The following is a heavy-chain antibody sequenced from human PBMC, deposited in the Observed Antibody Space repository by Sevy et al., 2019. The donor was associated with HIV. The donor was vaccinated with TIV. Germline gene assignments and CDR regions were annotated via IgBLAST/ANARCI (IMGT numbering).Heavy chain of an antibody. CDR1: GYTFTGYY. J-gene: IGHJ2*01. Sequence: ASVKVSCKVSGYTFTGYYMHWVRQAPGQGLEWMGWINPNSGGTNYAQKFQGRVTMTRDTSISTAYMELSRLRSDDTAVYYCARGPIGDFWSGYYNWYFDLWGRGTLVTVSS. V-gene: IGHV1-2*02. CDR2: INPNSGGT. CDR3: ARGPIGDFWSGYYNWYFDL. D-gene: IGHD3-3*01.